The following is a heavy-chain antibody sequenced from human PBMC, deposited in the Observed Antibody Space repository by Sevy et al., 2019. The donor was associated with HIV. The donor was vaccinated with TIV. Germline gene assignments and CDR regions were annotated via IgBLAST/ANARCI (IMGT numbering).Heavy chain of an antibody. J-gene: IGHJ6*02. Sequence: GGSLRLSCAASGFTVTNNYISWVRQAPGKGLDWVALSYSDDSRYFADSGRGRFTIPRDSLKNTLYLQMNSLRAEDTAVYYCARLHPHIAAARAMDVWGQGTTVTVSS. D-gene: IGHD6-13*01. CDR1: GFTVTNNY. CDR2: SYSDDSR. CDR3: ARLHPHIAAARAMDV. V-gene: IGHV3-53*01.